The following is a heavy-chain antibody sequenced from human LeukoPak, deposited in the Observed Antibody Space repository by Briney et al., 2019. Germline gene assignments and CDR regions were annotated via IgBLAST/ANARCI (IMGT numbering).Heavy chain of an antibody. CDR3: ARSTGYSYAGWKYYYYYYYMDV. D-gene: IGHD5-18*01. CDR1: GFIFSNYE. J-gene: IGHJ6*03. Sequence: GGSLRLSCAVSGFIFSNYEMNWVRQAPGKGLEWVANIKQDGSEKYYVDSVKGRFTISRDNAKNSLYLQMNSLRAEDTAVYYCARSTGYSYAGWKYYYYYYYMDVWGQGTTVTISS. CDR2: IKQDGSEK. V-gene: IGHV3-7*01.